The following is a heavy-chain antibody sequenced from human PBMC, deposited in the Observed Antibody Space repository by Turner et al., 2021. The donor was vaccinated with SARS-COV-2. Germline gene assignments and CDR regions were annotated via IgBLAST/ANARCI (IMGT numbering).Heavy chain of an antibody. J-gene: IGHJ4*02. V-gene: IGHV4-39*01. CDR2: MDYRGST. Sequence: QLQLQESGPGLVKPSETLSLTCTVPGGSISSSSYCWGWIRQPPGKGLEWIGSMDYRGSTYYNPSLKSRVTISVDTSKNQFSLKLSSVTAADTAVYYCARSRLSGVDDYWGQGTLVAVSS. CDR3: ARSRLSGVDDY. D-gene: IGHD3-3*01. CDR1: GGSISSSSYC.